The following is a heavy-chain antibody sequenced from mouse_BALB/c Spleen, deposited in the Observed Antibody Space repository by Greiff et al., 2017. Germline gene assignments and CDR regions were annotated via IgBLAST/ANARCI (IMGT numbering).Heavy chain of an antibody. CDR2: INPDSSTI. CDR1: GFDFSRYW. D-gene: IGHD1-1*01. J-gene: IGHJ3*01. V-gene: IGHV4-1*02. Sequence: EVKLMESGGGLVQPGGSLKLSCAASGFDFSRYWMSWVRQAPGKGLEWIGEINPDSSTINYTPSLKDKFIISRDNAKNTLYLQMSKVRSEDTALYYCAREDYYGSSYGFAYWGQGTLVTVSA. CDR3: AREDYYGSSYGFAY.